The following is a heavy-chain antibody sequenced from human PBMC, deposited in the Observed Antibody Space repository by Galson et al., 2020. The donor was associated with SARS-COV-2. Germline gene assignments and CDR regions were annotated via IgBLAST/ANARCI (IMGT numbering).Heavy chain of an antibody. J-gene: IGHJ3*02. CDR2: IYYSGST. CDR3: ASLTTVTTRGAFDI. V-gene: IGHV4-59*08. CDR1: GGSISSYY. D-gene: IGHD4-17*01. Sequence: SETLSLTCTVSGGSISSYYWSWIRQPPGKGLEWIGYIYYSGSTNYNPSLKSRVTISVDTSKNQFSLKLSSVTAADTAVYYCASLTTVTTRGAFDIWGQGTMVTVSS.